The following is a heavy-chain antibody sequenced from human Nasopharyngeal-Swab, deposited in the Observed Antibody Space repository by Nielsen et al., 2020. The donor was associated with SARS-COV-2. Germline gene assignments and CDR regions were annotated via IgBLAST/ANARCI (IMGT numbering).Heavy chain of an antibody. CDR3: ARGTVFGVANGMGV. Sequence: GESLKISCAASGFTFRDYSMNWVRQAPGKGLEWVSSIGRYGTDIFHADSVKGRFSVFRDAANKSIYLQMRSLRAEDTAVYYCARGTVFGVANGMGVWGKGTTVTVSS. CDR1: GFTFRDYS. J-gene: IGHJ6*04. V-gene: IGHV3-21*01. CDR2: IGRYGTDI. D-gene: IGHD3-3*01.